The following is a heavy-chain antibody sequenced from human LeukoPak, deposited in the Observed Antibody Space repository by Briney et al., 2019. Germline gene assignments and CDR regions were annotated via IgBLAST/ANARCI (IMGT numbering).Heavy chain of an antibody. Sequence: SETLSLTCAVYGGSFSGYYWSWIRQPPGKGLEWIGSIYYSGSTYYNPSLKSRVTISVDTSKNQFSLKLSSVTAADTAVYYCARHLTHSGSYYLRENWFDPWGQGTLVTVSS. CDR3: ARHLTHSGSYYLRENWFDP. CDR1: GGSFSGYY. D-gene: IGHD1-26*01. V-gene: IGHV4-34*01. CDR2: IYYSGST. J-gene: IGHJ5*02.